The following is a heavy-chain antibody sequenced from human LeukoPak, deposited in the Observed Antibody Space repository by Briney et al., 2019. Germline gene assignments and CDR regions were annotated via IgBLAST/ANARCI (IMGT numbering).Heavy chain of an antibody. V-gene: IGHV4-4*09. CDR1: GGSISSYY. Sequence: SETLSLTCTVSGGSISSYYWSWIRQPPGKGLEWVGYIYASVSTNYNPSLKSRVTISVDTSKNQFSLKLSSVTAADTAVYYCARRAHSSSWYYFDYCGQGTLVTVSS. D-gene: IGHD6-13*01. J-gene: IGHJ4*02. CDR2: IYASVST. CDR3: ARRAHSSSWYYFDY.